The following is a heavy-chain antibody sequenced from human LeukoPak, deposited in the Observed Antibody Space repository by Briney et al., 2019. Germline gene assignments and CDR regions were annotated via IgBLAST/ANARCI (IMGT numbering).Heavy chain of an antibody. D-gene: IGHD3-3*01. CDR3: ARVGLYDFWSGYYTGYYYYYYMDV. Sequence: SETLSLTCAVYGGSFSGYYWSWIRQPPGKGLEWIGYIYYSGSTNYNPSLKSRVTISVDTSKNQFSLKLSSVTAADTAVYYCARVGLYDFWSGYYTGYYYYYYMDVWGKGTTVTVSS. CDR2: IYYSGST. J-gene: IGHJ6*03. CDR1: GGSFSGYY. V-gene: IGHV4-59*01.